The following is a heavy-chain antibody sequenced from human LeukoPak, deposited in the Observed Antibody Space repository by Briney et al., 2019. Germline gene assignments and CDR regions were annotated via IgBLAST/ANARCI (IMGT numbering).Heavy chain of an antibody. J-gene: IGHJ4*02. CDR1: GYTFTSYG. V-gene: IGHV1-18*01. CDR2: ISGYNANT. CDR3: ARPRVAGSFDY. D-gene: IGHD6-19*01. Sequence: ASVKVSCKTSGYTFTSYGISWVRQAPGQGLEWMGWISGYNANTNYGQKFQGRVTMTIDTSTSTVYMELRSLRSDDTGVYYCARPRVAGSFDYWGQGTLVTVSS.